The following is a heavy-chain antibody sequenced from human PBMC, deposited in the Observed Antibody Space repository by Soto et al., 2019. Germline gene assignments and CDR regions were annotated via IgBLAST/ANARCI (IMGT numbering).Heavy chain of an antibody. CDR3: AKAQDRNYDILTRYYIGPVLDY. CDR2: ISGSGGST. CDR1: VFPFSSYA. D-gene: IGHD3-9*01. Sequence: GGSLKLSCSASVFPFSSYAMNWVRPAPGKGLEWVSAISGSGGSTYYADSVKGRFTISRDNSKNTLYLQMNSLRAEDTAVYYCAKAQDRNYDILTRYYIGPVLDYWGQGTLVTVSS. V-gene: IGHV3-23*01. J-gene: IGHJ4*02.